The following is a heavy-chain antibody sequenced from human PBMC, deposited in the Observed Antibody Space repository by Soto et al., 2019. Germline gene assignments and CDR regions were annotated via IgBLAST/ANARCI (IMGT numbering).Heavy chain of an antibody. D-gene: IGHD2-2*02. CDR1: GFTFGDYA. V-gene: IGHV3-49*03. CDR2: IRSKAYGGTT. Sequence: GGSLRLSCTASGFTFGDYAMSWFRQAPGKGLEWVGFIRSKAYGGTTEYAASVKGRFTISRDDSKSIAYLQMNSLKTEDTAVYYCTRSLPTNIVVVPAAILVGAFDIWGQGTMVTVSS. CDR3: TRSLPTNIVVVPAAILVGAFDI. J-gene: IGHJ3*02.